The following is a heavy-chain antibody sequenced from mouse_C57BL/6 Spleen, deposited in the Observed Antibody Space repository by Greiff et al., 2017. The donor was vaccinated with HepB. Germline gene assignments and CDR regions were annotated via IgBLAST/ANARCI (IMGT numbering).Heavy chain of an antibody. Sequence: VQLQQSGPELVKPGASVKISCKASGYTFTDYYMNWVKQSHGKSLEWIGDINPNNGGTSYNQKFKGKATLTVDKSSSTAYMELRSLTSEDSAVYYCARRATEYYFDYWGQGTTLTVSS. V-gene: IGHV1-26*01. CDR1: GYTFTDYY. CDR3: ARRATEYYFDY. CDR2: INPNNGGT. D-gene: IGHD3-1*01. J-gene: IGHJ2*01.